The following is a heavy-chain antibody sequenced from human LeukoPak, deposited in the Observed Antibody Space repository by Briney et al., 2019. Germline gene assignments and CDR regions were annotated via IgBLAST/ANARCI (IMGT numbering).Heavy chain of an antibody. J-gene: IGHJ4*02. D-gene: IGHD1-7*01. CDR3: ARDARVYNWNYYLDY. CDR2: IYSGGST. V-gene: IGHV3-66*01. Sequence: GGSLRLSCAASGFTVSSNYMSWVRQAPGKGLEWVSVIYSGGSTYYADSVKGRFTISRDNSKNTLYLQMNSLRAEDTAVYYCARDARVYNWNYYLDYWGQGTLVTVSS. CDR1: GFTVSSNY.